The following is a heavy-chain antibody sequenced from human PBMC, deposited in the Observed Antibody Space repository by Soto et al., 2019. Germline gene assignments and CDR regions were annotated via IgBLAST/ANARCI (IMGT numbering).Heavy chain of an antibody. CDR3: ARAGYYYGSGSSVHYYYYGMDV. J-gene: IGHJ6*02. CDR1: GYTFTGCY. Sequence: GASVKVSCKASGYTFTGCYMHWVRQAPGQGLEWMRWINPNSGGTNYAQKFQGWVTMTRDTSISTAYMELSRLRSDDTAVYYCARAGYYYGSGSSVHYYYYGMDVWGQGTTVTVSS. CDR2: INPNSGGT. V-gene: IGHV1-2*04. D-gene: IGHD3-10*01.